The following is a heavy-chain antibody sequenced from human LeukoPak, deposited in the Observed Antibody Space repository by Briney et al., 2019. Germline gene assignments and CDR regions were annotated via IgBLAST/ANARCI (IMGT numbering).Heavy chain of an antibody. CDR1: GYTFTDNY. CDR3: ATGDYQLLPFES. CDR2: VDPEDGQT. D-gene: IGHD2-15*01. J-gene: IGHJ4*02. V-gene: IGHV1-69-2*01. Sequence: ASVKISSKASGYTFTDNYIQWVRQAPEKGLEWVGRVDPEDGQTFFPEKFQGRVTIMADTSTDTTYLELRSLRSDDTAVYYCATGDYQLLPFESWGQGTLVTVSS.